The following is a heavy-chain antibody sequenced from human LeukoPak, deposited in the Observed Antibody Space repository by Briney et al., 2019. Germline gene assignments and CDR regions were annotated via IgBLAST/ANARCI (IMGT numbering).Heavy chain of an antibody. CDR3: VRTSGCLDY. Sequence: GGSLRLSCVASGFTFSNYAMHWVRQAPGKGLEYVSAINTNGGSTYYANSVKGRFTISRDNSKNTVYLQMGSLRAEDMAVDYCVRTSGCLDYWGQGTLVTVSS. D-gene: IGHD3-22*01. CDR1: GFTFSNYA. V-gene: IGHV3-64*01. J-gene: IGHJ4*02. CDR2: INTNGGST.